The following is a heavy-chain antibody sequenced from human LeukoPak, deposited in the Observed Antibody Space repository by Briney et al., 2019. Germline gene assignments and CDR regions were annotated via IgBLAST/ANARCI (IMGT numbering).Heavy chain of an antibody. V-gene: IGHV3-53*01. D-gene: IGHD3-3*01. Sequence: PGGSLRLSCAASGFTFSSNYMSWVRQAPGKGLEWVSVIYGGGSTYYADSVKGRFTISRDNSKNTLYLQMNSLRAEDTAVYYCASGFTIFGVVAHFDYWGQGTLVTVSS. CDR2: IYGGGST. J-gene: IGHJ4*02. CDR1: GFTFSSNY. CDR3: ASGFTIFGVVAHFDY.